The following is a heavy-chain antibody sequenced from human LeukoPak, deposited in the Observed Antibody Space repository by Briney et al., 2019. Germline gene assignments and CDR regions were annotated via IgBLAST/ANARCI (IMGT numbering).Heavy chain of an antibody. D-gene: IGHD3-10*01. V-gene: IGHV4-61*05. Sequence: PSETLSLTCTVSGGSISSSSYYWGWIRQPPGKGLEWIGYIYYSGSTNYNPSLKSRVTISVDTSKNQFSLKLSSVTAADTAVYYCARGVLYGSGSYSPNWFDPWGQGTLVTVSS. CDR1: GGSISSSSYY. J-gene: IGHJ5*02. CDR2: IYYSGST. CDR3: ARGVLYGSGSYSPNWFDP.